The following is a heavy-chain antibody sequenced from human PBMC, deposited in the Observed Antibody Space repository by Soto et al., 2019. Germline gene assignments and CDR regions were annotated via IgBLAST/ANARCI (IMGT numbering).Heavy chain of an antibody. V-gene: IGHV3-15*07. CDR3: TTECPWGYYDSSGQCGGEYYYYGMDV. Sequence: EVQLVESGGGLVKPGGSLRLSCAASGFTFSNAWMNWVRQAPGKGLEWVGRIKRKTDGGTTDYAAPVKGRFTISRDDSKNTLYLQMNSLKTEDKVVYYCTTECPWGYYDSSGQCGGEYYYYGMDVWGQGTTVTVSS. D-gene: IGHD3-22*01. CDR1: GFTFSNAW. CDR2: IKRKTDGGTT. J-gene: IGHJ6*02.